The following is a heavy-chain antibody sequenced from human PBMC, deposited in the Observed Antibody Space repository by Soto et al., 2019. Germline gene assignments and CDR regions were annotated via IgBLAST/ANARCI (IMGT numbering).Heavy chain of an antibody. CDR1: GFTVSSNY. CDR3: ASPATSVTTGQQFDY. V-gene: IGHV3-66*01. CDR2: IYSGGST. D-gene: IGHD4-17*01. J-gene: IGHJ4*02. Sequence: EVQLVESGGGLVQPGGSLRLSCAASGFTVSSNYMSWVRQAPGQGLEWVSVIYSGGSTYYADYVKGGFTMSRDNDKNTLYLQMNCLRAGDTAVYYCASPATSVTTGQQFDYWGQGTLVTVCS.